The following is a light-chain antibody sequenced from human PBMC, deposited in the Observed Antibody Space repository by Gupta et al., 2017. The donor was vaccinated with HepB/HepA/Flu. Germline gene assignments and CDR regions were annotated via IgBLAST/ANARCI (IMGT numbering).Light chain of an antibody. Sequence: QSVLTQPPSASGTPGQRITISCSGSSSNSGSHTSNWYQHYPGTAPKLLIYSNNQRPSGVPDGFSGSTAGTSDYPATMGLLAEEEADEDGDNWAANLGSGVFGGGTRLTVL. CDR2: SNN. J-gene: IGLJ3*02. CDR1: SSNSGSHT. V-gene: IGLV1-44*01. CDR3: DNWAANLGSGV.